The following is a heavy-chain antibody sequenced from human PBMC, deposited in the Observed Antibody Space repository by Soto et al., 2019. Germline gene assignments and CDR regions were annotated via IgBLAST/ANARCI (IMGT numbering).Heavy chain of an antibody. V-gene: IGHV4-34*01. CDR3: ARVHWGVAGLCPWFDP. J-gene: IGHJ5*02. Sequence: PSETLSLTCAVYGGSFSGYYWSWIRQPPGKGLEWIGEINHSGSTNYNPSLKSRVTISVDTSKNQFSLKLSSVTAADTAVYYCARVHWGVAGLCPWFDPWGQGTLVTVSS. CDR1: GGSFSGYY. D-gene: IGHD6-19*01. CDR2: INHSGST.